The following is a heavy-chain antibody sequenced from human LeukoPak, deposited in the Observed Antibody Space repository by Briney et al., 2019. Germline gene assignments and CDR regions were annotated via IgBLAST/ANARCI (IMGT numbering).Heavy chain of an antibody. CDR3: ARHVATVPAAIPKHYYMDV. Sequence: PSETLSLTCTVSGGSISSSSYYWGWIRQPPGKGLEWIGSIYYSGSTYYNPSLKSRVTISVDTSKNQFSLKLSSVTAADTAVYYCARHVATVPAAIPKHYYMDVWGKGTTVTVSS. V-gene: IGHV4-39*01. CDR1: GGSISSSSYY. CDR2: IYYSGST. D-gene: IGHD2-2*01. J-gene: IGHJ6*03.